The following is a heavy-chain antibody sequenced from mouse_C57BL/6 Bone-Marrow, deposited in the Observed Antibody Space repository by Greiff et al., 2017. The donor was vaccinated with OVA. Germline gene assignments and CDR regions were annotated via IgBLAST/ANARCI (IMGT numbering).Heavy chain of an antibody. V-gene: IGHV1-39*01. Sequence: EVKLVESGPELVKPGASVKISCKASGYSFTDYNMNWVKQSNGKSLEWIGVINPNYGTTSYNQKFKGKATLTVDQSSSTAYMQLNSLTSEDSAVYYCAREGLLWPSMDYWGQGTSVTVSS. J-gene: IGHJ4*01. CDR1: GYSFTDYN. D-gene: IGHD1-1*02. CDR2: INPNYGTT. CDR3: AREGLLWPSMDY.